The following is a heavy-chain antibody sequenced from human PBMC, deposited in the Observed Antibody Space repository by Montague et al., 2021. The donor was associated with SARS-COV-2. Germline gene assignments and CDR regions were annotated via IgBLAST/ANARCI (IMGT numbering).Heavy chain of an antibody. J-gene: IGHJ5*02. CDR3: ARDGDSSSWYWFDP. V-gene: IGHV4-59*13. Sequence: SETLSLTCIVSGGSISSYFWSWIRQPPGKGLEWIGYIHYSGSTNYNPSLKSRVTISVDTSKNQFSLKLRSVTAADTAVYYCARDGDSSSWYWFDPWGQGTLVTVSS. CDR2: IHYSGST. D-gene: IGHD6-13*01. CDR1: GGSISSYF.